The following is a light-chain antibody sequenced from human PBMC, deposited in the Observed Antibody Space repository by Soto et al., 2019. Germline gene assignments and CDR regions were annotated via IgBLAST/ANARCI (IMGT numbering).Light chain of an antibody. V-gene: IGKV1-8*01. CDR3: QQGYRTPFT. CDR2: AAS. Sequence: AIRMTQSPSSLSASTGDRVTITCRASQGISSYLAWYQQKPGKAPKLLIYAASTLQSGVPSRFSGSGSGTDFTLTISSLQPEDFATYYCQQGYRTPFTFGPGTKVDIK. CDR1: QGISSY. J-gene: IGKJ3*01.